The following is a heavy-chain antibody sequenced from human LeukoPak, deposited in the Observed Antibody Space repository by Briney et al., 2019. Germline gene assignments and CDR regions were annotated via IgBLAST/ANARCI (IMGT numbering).Heavy chain of an antibody. D-gene: IGHD1-26*01. CDR3: ARVSSGSYYFDS. Sequence: PSETLSLTCSVSGGSISSLYWSWIRQPPGKGLEWIGEIYHSGSTNYSPSLKSRVTISVDKSKNQFSLKVTSVTAADTAVYYCARVSSGSYYFDSWGQGTLVTVSS. J-gene: IGHJ4*02. V-gene: IGHV4-34*01. CDR2: IYHSGST. CDR1: GGSISSLY.